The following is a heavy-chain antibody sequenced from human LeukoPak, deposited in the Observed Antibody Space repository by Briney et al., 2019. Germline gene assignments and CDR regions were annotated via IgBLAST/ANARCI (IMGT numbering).Heavy chain of an antibody. V-gene: IGHV3-23*01. Sequence: GGSLRLSCAASGFTFSSYAMSWVRQAPGKGLEWVSAISGSGGSTYHADSVKGRFTISRDNSKNTLYLQMNSLRAEDTAVYYCAKMNDYYGSGSYSDYWGQGTLVTVSS. J-gene: IGHJ4*02. CDR2: ISGSGGST. D-gene: IGHD3-10*01. CDR3: AKMNDYYGSGSYSDY. CDR1: GFTFSSYA.